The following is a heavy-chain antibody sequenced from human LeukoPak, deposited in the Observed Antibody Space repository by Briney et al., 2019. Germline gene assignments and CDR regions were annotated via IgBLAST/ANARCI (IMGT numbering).Heavy chain of an antibody. D-gene: IGHD3-22*01. J-gene: IGHJ4*02. CDR3: AHRYYYDGSGYFDY. Sequence: SGPTLVNPTQTLTLTCTFSGFSLSTSGAGVGWIRQPPGKALEWLALIYWDDDKRYSPSLKSRLTITKDTSKTRVVLTMTNMDPVDTATYYCAHRYYYDGSGYFDYWGQGTLVTVSS. CDR1: GFSLSTSGAG. CDR2: IYWDDDK. V-gene: IGHV2-5*02.